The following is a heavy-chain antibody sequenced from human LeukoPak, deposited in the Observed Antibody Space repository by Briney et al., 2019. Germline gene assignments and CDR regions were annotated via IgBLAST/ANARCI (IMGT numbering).Heavy chain of an antibody. CDR2: ISGSGDST. CDR3: AKVTGSGSYLADAFDI. J-gene: IGHJ3*02. V-gene: IGHV3-23*01. Sequence: PGGSLRLSCAASGLTSSSYGMNWVRQAPGKGLEWVSAISGSGDSTYHADSVRGRFTVSRDNSKNTLYLQMKSLSAEDTAVYYCAKVTGSGSYLADAFDIWGHGTVVTVSS. CDR1: GLTSSSYG. D-gene: IGHD3-10*01.